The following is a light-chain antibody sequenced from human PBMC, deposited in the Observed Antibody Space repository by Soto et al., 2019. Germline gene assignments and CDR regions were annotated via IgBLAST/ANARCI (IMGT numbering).Light chain of an antibody. J-gene: IGLJ1*01. CDR1: SSDVGSYNL. Sequence: SVLTQPASVSGSPGQSITISCTGTSSDVGSYNLVSWYQQHPGKAPKLLIYEGSERPSGVSSRFSASKSGDTASLTISGLQAEDEADYYCCSYADSRTRYVFGTGTKVTVL. V-gene: IGLV2-23*01. CDR3: CSYADSRTRYV. CDR2: EGS.